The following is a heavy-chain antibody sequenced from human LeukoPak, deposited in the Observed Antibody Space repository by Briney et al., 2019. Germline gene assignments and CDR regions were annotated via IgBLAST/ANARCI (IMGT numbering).Heavy chain of an antibody. CDR1: GYSFSDFH. Sequence: ASVKVSCKTSGYSFSDFHLHWVRQAPGQGPEWMGWVNPNTGDTNYAQKFQGRVTMTRDTSINTAYMELSSLTADDTAVYYCARDRSTEHYDSGGYYYFDYWGQGTLVTVSS. D-gene: IGHD3-22*01. CDR2: VNPNTGDT. CDR3: ARDRSTEHYDSGGYYYFDY. V-gene: IGHV1-2*02. J-gene: IGHJ4*02.